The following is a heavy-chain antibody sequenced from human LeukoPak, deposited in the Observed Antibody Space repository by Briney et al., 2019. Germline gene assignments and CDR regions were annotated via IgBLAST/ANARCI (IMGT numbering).Heavy chain of an antibody. J-gene: IGHJ5*02. CDR1: GFTFSSYG. D-gene: IGHD3-22*01. Sequence: GGSLRLSCAASGFTFSSYGMHWVRQAPGKGLEWVAFIRYDGSNKYYADSVKGRFTISRDNSKNTLYLQMNGLRAEDTAVYYCAKDLHFRNYYDSSGYYDNWFDPWGQGTLVTVSS. CDR3: AKDLHFRNYYDSSGYYDNWFDP. V-gene: IGHV3-30*02. CDR2: IRYDGSNK.